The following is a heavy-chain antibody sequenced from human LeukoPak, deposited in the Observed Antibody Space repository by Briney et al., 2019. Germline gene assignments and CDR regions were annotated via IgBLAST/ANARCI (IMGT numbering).Heavy chain of an antibody. CDR3: ASGGRWPRYYFDY. V-gene: IGHV4-38-2*02. CDR2: IYYSGST. D-gene: IGHD5-24*01. CDR1: GYSISSGYY. J-gene: IGHJ4*02. Sequence: SETLSLTCTVSGYSISSGYYWGWIRQPPGKGLEWIGSIYYSGSTNYNPSLKSRVTISVDTSKNQFSLKLSSVTAADTAVYYCASGGRWPRYYFDYWGQGTLVTVSS.